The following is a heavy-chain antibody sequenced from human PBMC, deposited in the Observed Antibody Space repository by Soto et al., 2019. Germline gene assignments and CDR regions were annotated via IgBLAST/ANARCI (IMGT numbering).Heavy chain of an antibody. CDR2: ISSSSSYI. CDR3: ARASVPAAMFSSVGDDYYYYGMDV. D-gene: IGHD2-2*01. V-gene: IGHV3-21*01. Sequence: GGSLRLSCAASGFTFSSYSMNWVRQAPGKGLEWVSSISSSSSYIYYADSVKGRFTISRDNAKNSLYLQMNSLRAEDTAVYYCARASVPAAMFSSVGDDYYYYGMDVWGQGTTVTVSS. CDR1: GFTFSSYS. J-gene: IGHJ6*02.